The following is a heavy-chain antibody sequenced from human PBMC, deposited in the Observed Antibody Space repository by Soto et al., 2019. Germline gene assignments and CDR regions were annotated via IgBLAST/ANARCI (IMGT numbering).Heavy chain of an antibody. CDR1: GGSIGGSTYY. CDR3: ARLPDYGSGSSGMAV. Sequence: QLQLQESGPGLVKPSETLSLTCTVSGGSIGGSTYYWGWIRQPPGKGLEWIGSIYYSGNTYYKPSLMSRVMRSVDTSTNQFSLKLTFVTAADTAVYYCARLPDYGSGSSGMAVWGQGTTVTVSS. V-gene: IGHV4-39*01. D-gene: IGHD3-10*01. CDR2: IYYSGNT. J-gene: IGHJ6*02.